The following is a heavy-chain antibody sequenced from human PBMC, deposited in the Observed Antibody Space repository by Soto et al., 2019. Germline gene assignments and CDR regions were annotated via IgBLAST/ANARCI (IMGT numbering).Heavy chain of an antibody. Sequence: QVQLVQSGAEVKKPGASVKVSCKASGYTFTSYDINWVRQATGQGLEWMGWMNPNSGGRGYAQKFQGRVTMTRDTSKSTAYMELSSLRSEDTARYYWERANGDFDYWGQGTLVTVSS. CDR2: MNPNSGGR. D-gene: IGHD4-17*01. CDR3: ERANGDFDY. V-gene: IGHV1-8*01. J-gene: IGHJ4*02. CDR1: GYTFTSYD.